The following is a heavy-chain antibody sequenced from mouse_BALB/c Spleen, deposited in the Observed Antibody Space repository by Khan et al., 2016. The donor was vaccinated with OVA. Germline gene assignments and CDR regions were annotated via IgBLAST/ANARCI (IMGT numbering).Heavy chain of an antibody. CDR3: AKFTPDYYSMDY. V-gene: IGHV2-3*01. J-gene: IGHJ4*01. Sequence: QMQLEESGPGLVAPSQSLSITCTVSGFSLTSYGVNWVRQPPGKGLEWLGVIWGDGSTNYHSTLKSRLIINKDNSKRQVFLTLNSLQTDDTATYYCAKFTPDYYSMDYWGQGTSVTVSS. D-gene: IGHD1-1*01. CDR2: IWGDGST. CDR1: GFSLTSYG.